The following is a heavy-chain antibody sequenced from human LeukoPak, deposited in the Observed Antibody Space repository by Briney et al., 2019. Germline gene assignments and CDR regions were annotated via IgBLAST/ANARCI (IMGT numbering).Heavy chain of an antibody. CDR1: GYSFTTYW. CDR3: ARQYCSSTSCYYFDY. CDR2: IYPGDSDT. D-gene: IGHD2-2*01. J-gene: IGHJ4*02. Sequence: PGESPKISCKGSGYSFTTYWIGWVRQMPGKGLEWMGIIYPGDSDTRYSPSFQGQVTISADKSISTAYLQWSSLKASDTAMYYCARQYCSSTSCYYFDYWGQGTLVTVSS. V-gene: IGHV5-51*01.